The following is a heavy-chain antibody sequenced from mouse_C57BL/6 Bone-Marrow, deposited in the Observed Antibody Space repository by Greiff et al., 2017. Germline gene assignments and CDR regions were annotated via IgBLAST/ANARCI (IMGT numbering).Heavy chain of an antibody. V-gene: IGHV1-81*01. CDR1: GYTFTSYG. D-gene: IGHD2-10*02. CDR2: IYPRSGNT. CDR3: ARSGYGSLWFAY. J-gene: IGHJ3*01. Sequence: VQLVESGAELARPGASVKLSCKASGYTFTSYGISWVKQRTGQGLEWIGEIYPRSGNTYYNEKFKGKATLTADKSSSTAYMELRSLTSEDSAVYFCARSGYGSLWFAYWGQGTLVTVSA.